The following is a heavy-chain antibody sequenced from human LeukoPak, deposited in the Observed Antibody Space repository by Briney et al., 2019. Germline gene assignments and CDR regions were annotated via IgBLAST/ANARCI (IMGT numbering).Heavy chain of an antibody. J-gene: IGHJ3*02. CDR3: ARSRSTGTYPLGNAFDI. D-gene: IGHD1-26*01. V-gene: IGHV5-51*01. Sequence: GESLKISCKGSGYSFTTYWIGWVRQMPGKGLEWMGIIYPAYSDTSYSPSFKGQVTISADKSISTAYLQWSSLKASDTAIYYCARSRSTGTYPLGNAFDIWGQGTLVTVSS. CDR1: GYSFTTYW. CDR2: IYPAYSDT.